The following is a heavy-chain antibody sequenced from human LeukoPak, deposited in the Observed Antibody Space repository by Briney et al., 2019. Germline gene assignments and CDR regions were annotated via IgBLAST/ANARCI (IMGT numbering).Heavy chain of an antibody. Sequence: SETLSLTCAVSGYSISSGYYWGWIRQPPGKGLEWIGSIYHSGSTYYNPSLKSRDTISVDTSKNQFSLKLSSVTAADTAVYYCARHLVAAAPVWFDPWGQGTLVTVSS. D-gene: IGHD6-13*01. CDR3: ARHLVAAAPVWFDP. CDR1: GYSISSGYY. J-gene: IGHJ5*02. CDR2: IYHSGST. V-gene: IGHV4-38-2*01.